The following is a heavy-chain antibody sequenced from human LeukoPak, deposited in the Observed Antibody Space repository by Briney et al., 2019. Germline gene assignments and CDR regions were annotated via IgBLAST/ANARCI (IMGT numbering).Heavy chain of an antibody. CDR2: IYHSGRT. D-gene: IGHD3-22*01. CDR3: ARIPYYYDSSGYYP. CDR1: GYSISSGYY. V-gene: IGHV4-38-2*02. Sequence: SETLSLTCTVSGYSISSGYYWGWIRQPPGKGLEWIGSIYHSGRTYYNPSLKSRVTISVDTSKNQFSLKLSSVTAADTAVYYCARIPYYYDSSGYYPWGRGTLVTVSS. J-gene: IGHJ5*02.